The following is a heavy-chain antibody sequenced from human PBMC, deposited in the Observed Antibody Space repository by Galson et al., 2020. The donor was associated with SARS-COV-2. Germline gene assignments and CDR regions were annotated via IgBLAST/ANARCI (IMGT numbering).Heavy chain of an antibody. CDR3: ARTPSHYVWGCYPVLWFDP. Sequence: ETSETLSLTCTVSGGSISSYYWSWIRQPPGKGLEWIGYIYYSGSTNYNPSLKSRVTISVDTSKNQFSLKLSSVTAADTAVYYCARTPSHYVWGCYPVLWFDPWGQGTLVTVSS. CDR2: IYYSGST. V-gene: IGHV4-59*08. D-gene: IGHD3-16*02. J-gene: IGHJ5*02. CDR1: GGSISSYY.